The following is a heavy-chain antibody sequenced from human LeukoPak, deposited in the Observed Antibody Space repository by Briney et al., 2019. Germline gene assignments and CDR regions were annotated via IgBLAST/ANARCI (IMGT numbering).Heavy chain of an antibody. CDR2: IITRNGDT. J-gene: IGHJ4*02. CDR3: ARDTYSGSSPLGY. CDR1: GYTFTSYD. D-gene: IGHD1-26*01. V-gene: IGHV1-18*01. Sequence: GASVNVSCKASGYTFTSYDISWVRQAPGQGLEWMGWIITRNGDTNYAQKFQGRVTMTTDTSTSTAYMELRSLRSDDTAVYYCARDTYSGSSPLGYWGQGTLVTVSS.